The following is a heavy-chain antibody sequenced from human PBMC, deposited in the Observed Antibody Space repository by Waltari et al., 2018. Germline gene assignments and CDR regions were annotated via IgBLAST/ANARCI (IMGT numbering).Heavy chain of an antibody. CDR3: AKPHDYGDYDWYFDL. V-gene: IGHV3-30*02. CDR1: GFCFMISG. J-gene: IGHJ2*01. CDR2: IRYDGSNK. Sequence: QVQLVESGGGVVQPGGSLRLSCAASGFCFMISGMHWVRQAPGKGLEWVAFIRYDGSNKYYADSMKGRFTISRDNSKNTLYLQMNSRRAEDTAVYYCAKPHDYGDYDWYFDLWGRGTLVTVSS. D-gene: IGHD4-17*01.